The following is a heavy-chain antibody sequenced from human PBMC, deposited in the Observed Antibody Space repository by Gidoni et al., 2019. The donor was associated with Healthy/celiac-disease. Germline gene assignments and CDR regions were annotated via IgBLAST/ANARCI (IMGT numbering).Heavy chain of an antibody. D-gene: IGHD5-12*01. J-gene: IGHJ5*02. CDR3: AKDRDTAYDPNWFDP. CDR1: KFTFSSCG. CDR2: IRYDGSNK. Sequence: QVQLVESGGSVVQPGGSLRLSCAASKFTFSSCGMHWVRQAPGKGLEWVAFIRYDGSNKYYADSVRDRFTISRDNSKNTLYLQMNSLRAEDTAVYYCAKDRDTAYDPNWFDPWGQGTLVTVSS. V-gene: IGHV3-30*02.